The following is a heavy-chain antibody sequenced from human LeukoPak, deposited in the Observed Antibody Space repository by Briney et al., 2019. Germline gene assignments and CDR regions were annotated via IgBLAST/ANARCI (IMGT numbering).Heavy chain of an antibody. Sequence: SGGSLRLSCAASGFTLSNYGMHWVRQAPGKGLEWVAVVSSDGSIDYYADSLRGRFTVSRDNSKNTMFLQFNTLRPEDTAVYYCAREGMGTTFSAWFEPWGQGTLVTVSS. CDR1: GFTLSNYG. CDR2: VSSDGSID. J-gene: IGHJ5*02. D-gene: IGHD1-7*01. V-gene: IGHV3-30*03. CDR3: AREGMGTTFSAWFEP.